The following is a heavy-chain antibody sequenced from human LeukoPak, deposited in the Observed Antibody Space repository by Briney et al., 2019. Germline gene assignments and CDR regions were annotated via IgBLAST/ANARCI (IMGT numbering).Heavy chain of an antibody. CDR2: INHSGST. J-gene: IGHJ4*02. D-gene: IGHD3-22*01. CDR3: ARGTVTDDSSGYVDY. CDR1: GGSFSGYY. V-gene: IGHV4-34*01. Sequence: SETLSLTCAVYGGSFSGYYWSWIRQPPGKGLEWLGEINHSGSTNYNPSLKSRVTISVDTSKNQFSLKLSSVTAADTAVYYCARGTVTDDSSGYVDYWGQGTLVTVSS.